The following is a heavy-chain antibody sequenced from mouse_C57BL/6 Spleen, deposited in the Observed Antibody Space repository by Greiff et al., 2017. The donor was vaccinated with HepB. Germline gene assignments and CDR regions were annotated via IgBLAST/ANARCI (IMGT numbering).Heavy chain of an antibody. CDR1: GYTFTDYY. D-gene: IGHD1-1*01. V-gene: IGHV1-26*01. CDR3: ARSFYYGSSYWFAY. CDR2: INPNNGGT. Sequence: EVKLQQSGPELVKPGASVKISCKASGYTFTDYYMNWVKQSHGKSLEWIGDINPNNGGTSYNQKFKGKATLTVDKSSSTAYMELRSLTSEDSAVYYCARSFYYGSSYWFAYWGQGTLVTVSA. J-gene: IGHJ3*01.